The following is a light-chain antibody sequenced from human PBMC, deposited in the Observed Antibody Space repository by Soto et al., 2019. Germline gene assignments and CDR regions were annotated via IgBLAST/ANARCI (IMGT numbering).Light chain of an antibody. CDR2: HAS. CDR3: QQYNIWWT. Sequence: EVVMTQSPATLSVSPGERATLSCRASQSVSNNLAWFQQKPGQAPKLLIYHASTRATGIPARFSGSGSGTEFTLIISSLQSEDFAVYYCQQYNIWWTFGQGTKVDIK. V-gene: IGKV3-15*01. CDR1: QSVSNN. J-gene: IGKJ1*01.